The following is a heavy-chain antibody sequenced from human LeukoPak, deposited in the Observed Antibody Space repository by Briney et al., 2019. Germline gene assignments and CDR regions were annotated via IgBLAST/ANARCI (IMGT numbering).Heavy chain of an antibody. D-gene: IGHD1-26*01. Sequence: GGSLRLSCAASGFTFNNYAMSWVRQAPGKGLEWVSGISDSGGSTYYADSVKGRFTISRDNAKNSLYLQMNSLRDEDTAVYYCASSGSYRFDYWGQGTLVTVSS. CDR2: ISDSGGST. CDR3: ASSGSYRFDY. V-gene: IGHV3-23*01. J-gene: IGHJ4*02. CDR1: GFTFNNYA.